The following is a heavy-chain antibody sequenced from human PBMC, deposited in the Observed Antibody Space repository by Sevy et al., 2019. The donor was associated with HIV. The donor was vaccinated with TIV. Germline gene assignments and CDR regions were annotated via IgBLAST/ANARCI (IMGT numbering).Heavy chain of an antibody. CDR3: ARDGGTMTTPGSFDI. Sequence: SETLSLTCAVSGVSISSGAYSWNWIRQPPGKGLEWIGYIYHTGNTYYNPSLKSRITISLDRSKNQFSLRLSSVTAAHTAVYFCARDGGTMTTPGSFDIWGQGTMVTVSS. V-gene: IGHV4-30-2*01. CDR2: IYHTGNT. D-gene: IGHD4-17*01. CDR1: GVSISSGAYS. J-gene: IGHJ3*02.